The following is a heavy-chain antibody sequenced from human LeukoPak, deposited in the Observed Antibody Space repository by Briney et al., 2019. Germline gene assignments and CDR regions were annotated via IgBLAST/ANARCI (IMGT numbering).Heavy chain of an antibody. CDR1: GFTFSSYS. Sequence: PGGSLRLSCAASGFTFSSYSMNWVRQAPGKGLEWVSYISSSSSTIYYADSVKGRFTISRDNAKNSLYLQMNSLRAEDTALYCCAKVRRPYCSSTSCYLGLGAFDIWGQGTMVTVSS. D-gene: IGHD2-2*01. J-gene: IGHJ3*02. CDR2: ISSSSSTI. V-gene: IGHV3-48*04. CDR3: AKVRRPYCSSTSCYLGLGAFDI.